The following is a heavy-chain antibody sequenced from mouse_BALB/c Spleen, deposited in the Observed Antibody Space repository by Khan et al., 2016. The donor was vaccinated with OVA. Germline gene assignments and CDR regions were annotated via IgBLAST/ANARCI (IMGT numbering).Heavy chain of an antibody. D-gene: IGHD2-13*01. CDR1: GYSFTNYY. V-gene: IGHV1S135*01. CDR3: TRLGTTGWFAY. CDR2: IDPFNGGT. J-gene: IGHJ3*01. Sequence: VQLQQPGPELMKPGASVKISCKASGYSFTNYYIHWVKQSHGQSLEWIGYIDPFNGGTNYNQKFKGTATLTVDKSSSKAYMHLSSLTSEDSAVYYCTRLGTTGWFAYWGQGTLVTVSA.